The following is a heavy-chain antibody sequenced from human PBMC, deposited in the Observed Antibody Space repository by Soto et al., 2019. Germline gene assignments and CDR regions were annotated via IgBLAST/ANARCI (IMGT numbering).Heavy chain of an antibody. Sequence: GESLKISCKASGYTFSTHWIGWVRQMSGKGLEWMGMIDPGDSDTRYSPSLQGQVTLSADKSISTAYLQWSRVEASDTAMYYCARQYSDASTTYYITDYWGQGTLVTVSS. V-gene: IGHV5-51*01. CDR3: ARQYSDASTTYYITDY. CDR2: IDPGDSDT. D-gene: IGHD1-26*01. J-gene: IGHJ4*02. CDR1: GYTFSTHW.